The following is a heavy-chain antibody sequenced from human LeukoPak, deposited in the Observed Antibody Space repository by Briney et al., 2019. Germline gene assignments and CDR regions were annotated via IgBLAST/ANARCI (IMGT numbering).Heavy chain of an antibody. Sequence: SETLSLTCTVPGYSISSGYYWGWIRQPPGKGLEWIGSIYHSGSTYYNPSLKSRVTISVDTSKNQFSLKLSSVTAADTAVYYCARLERLGGPDYWGQGTLVTVSS. CDR1: GYSISSGYY. V-gene: IGHV4-38-2*02. D-gene: IGHD1-1*01. CDR3: ARLERLGGPDY. CDR2: IYHSGST. J-gene: IGHJ4*02.